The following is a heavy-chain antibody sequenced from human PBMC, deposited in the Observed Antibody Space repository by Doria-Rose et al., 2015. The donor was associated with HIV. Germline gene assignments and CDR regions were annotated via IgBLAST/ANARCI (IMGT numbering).Heavy chain of an antibody. D-gene: IGHD2-21*02. CDR1: GFRFADYA. J-gene: IGHJ3*02. CDR3: TKRRGVTDIDPFDI. CDR2: ISWNSDNI. Sequence: VQLVESGGGLLQPGRALRLSCAASGFRFADYAMHWVRHNPGTGLEWVAGISWNSDNIDRADSVKGRFTISRDNAKNSLYVQMNSLRAEDTALYYCTKRRGVTDIDPFDIWGQGTMVIVSS. V-gene: IGHV3-9*01.